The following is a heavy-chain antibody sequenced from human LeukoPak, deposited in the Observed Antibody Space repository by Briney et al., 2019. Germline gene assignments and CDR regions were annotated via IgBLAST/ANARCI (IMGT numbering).Heavy chain of an antibody. CDR2: ITSGGSDT. Sequence: GGSLRLSCAASGFTFSSYAMSWVRQAPGKGLEWVSAITSGGSDTYYADSIKGRFTISRDNSRNTLYLQMNSLRADDTAVYYCAKGLGARITIFGVVIGGDVWGKGTTVTVSS. D-gene: IGHD3-3*01. V-gene: IGHV3-23*01. J-gene: IGHJ6*04. CDR3: AKGLGARITIFGVVIGGDV. CDR1: GFTFSSYA.